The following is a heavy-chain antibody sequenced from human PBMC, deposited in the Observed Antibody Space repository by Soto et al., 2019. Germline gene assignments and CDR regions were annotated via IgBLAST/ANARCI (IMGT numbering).Heavy chain of an antibody. CDR2: IRSKAYGGTT. CDR3: TRTAVADNYYYYGMGV. D-gene: IGHD6-19*01. V-gene: IGHV3-49*03. Sequence: SLRLSCTASGFAFGDYAMSWFRQAPGKGLEWVGFIRSKAYGGTTEYAASVKGRFTISRDDSKSIAYLQMNSLKTEDTAVYYCTRTAVADNYYYYGMGVWGQGTTVTVSS. J-gene: IGHJ6*02. CDR1: GFAFGDYA.